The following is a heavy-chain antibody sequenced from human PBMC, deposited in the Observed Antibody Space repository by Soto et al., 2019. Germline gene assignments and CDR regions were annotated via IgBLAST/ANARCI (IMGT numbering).Heavy chain of an antibody. CDR2: INAGNGNT. CDR3: ARVPGYSIGDL. Sequence: QVQLVQSGAEVNKPGASVEVSCKASGYTFTSYAMHWVRQAPGQRLEWMGWINAGNGNTKYSQKFQGRVTITRDTSASTAYMELSSLRSEDTAVYYCARVPGYSIGDLWGRGTLVTVSS. CDR1: GYTFTSYA. J-gene: IGHJ2*01. V-gene: IGHV1-3*01. D-gene: IGHD2-21*01.